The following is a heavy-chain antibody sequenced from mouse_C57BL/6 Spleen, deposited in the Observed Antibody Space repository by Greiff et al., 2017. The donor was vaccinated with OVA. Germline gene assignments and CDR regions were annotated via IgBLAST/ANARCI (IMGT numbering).Heavy chain of an antibody. CDR3: ARHGIYDGYPAWFAY. J-gene: IGHJ3*01. D-gene: IGHD2-3*01. Sequence: VQLQQSGPELVKPGASVKMSCKASGYTFTDYNMHWVKQSHGKSLEWIGYINPNNGGTSYNQKFKGKATLTVNKSSSTAYMELRSLTSEDSAVYYCARHGIYDGYPAWFAYWGQGTLVTVSA. CDR2: INPNNGGT. V-gene: IGHV1-22*01. CDR1: GYTFTDYN.